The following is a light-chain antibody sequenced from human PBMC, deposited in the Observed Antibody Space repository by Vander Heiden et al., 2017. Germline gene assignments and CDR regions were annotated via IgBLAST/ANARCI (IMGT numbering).Light chain of an antibody. CDR2: AAS. J-gene: IGKJ4*01. Sequence: DIQLTQSHSLLSASVGDRVTITCRASQGISSYLSRYQQKPGKAPKLLIDAASTLQSGVPSRCSGSGSGTEFTLTISSLQPEDVATYYCQQLNSYPLTFGGGTKVEIK. CDR3: QQLNSYPLT. V-gene: IGKV1-9*01. CDR1: QGISSY.